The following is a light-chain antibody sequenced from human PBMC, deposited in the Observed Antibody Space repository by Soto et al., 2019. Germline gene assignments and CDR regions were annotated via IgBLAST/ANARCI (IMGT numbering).Light chain of an antibody. CDR2: AAS. CDR1: QSISSY. V-gene: IGKV1-39*01. Sequence: LQMTQSPSSLSASVGDRVTITCRASQSISSYLNWYQQKPGKAPKLLIYAASSLQSGVPSRFSGSGSGTDFTLTISSLQPEDFATYYCQQSYSTLWTFGQGTKV. J-gene: IGKJ1*01. CDR3: QQSYSTLWT.